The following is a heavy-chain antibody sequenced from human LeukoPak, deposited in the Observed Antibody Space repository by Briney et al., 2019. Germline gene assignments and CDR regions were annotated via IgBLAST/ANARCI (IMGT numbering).Heavy chain of an antibody. Sequence: GGSLRLSCSASGFTFSAYAMYWARQAPGKGLEYVSGISNNGGSSFYADSVKGRFTISRDNSKNTLYLQMSSLRAEDTAVYYCVKITSVTGGDCWGQGTRLTVSS. V-gene: IGHV3-64D*09. D-gene: IGHD1-14*01. CDR1: GFTFSAYA. J-gene: IGHJ4*02. CDR2: ISNNGGSS. CDR3: VKITSVTGGDC.